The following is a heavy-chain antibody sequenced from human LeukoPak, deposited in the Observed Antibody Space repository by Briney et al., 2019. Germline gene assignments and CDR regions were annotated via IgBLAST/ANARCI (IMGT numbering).Heavy chain of an antibody. D-gene: IGHD2-2*03. CDR2: IRCDGSNK. J-gene: IGHJ4*02. Sequence: GGSLRLSCAASGFTFSSYGMHWVRQAPGKGLEWVAFIRCDGSNKYYADSVKGRFTISRDNSKNTLFLQMNSLRAEDTAVYYCAIIPLPNRYVGYCSSPSCRIDYWGEGALGTVSS. CDR1: GFTFSSYG. V-gene: IGHV3-30*02. CDR3: AIIPLPNRYVGYCSSPSCRIDY.